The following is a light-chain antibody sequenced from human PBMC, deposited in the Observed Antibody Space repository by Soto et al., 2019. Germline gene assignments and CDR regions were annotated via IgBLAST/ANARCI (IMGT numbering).Light chain of an antibody. CDR2: TNN. V-gene: IGLV1-44*01. CDR3: AAWDDSLNGVV. Sequence: QAVVTQPPSASGTPGQRVTISCSGSSSNIGTYSVNWYQQLPGAAPKLLIYTNNQRPSGVPDRFSGSKSGTSASLAISGLQSGDEANYYCAAWDDSLNGVVFGGGTKVTVL. J-gene: IGLJ2*01. CDR1: SSNIGTYS.